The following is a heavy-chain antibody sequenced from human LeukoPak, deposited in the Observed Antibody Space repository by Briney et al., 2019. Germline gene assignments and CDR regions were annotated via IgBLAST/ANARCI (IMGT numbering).Heavy chain of an antibody. D-gene: IGHD2-15*01. CDR2: IWYDGSNK. Sequence: GGSLRLSCAVSGFTFSSYGMHWARQAPGKGLEWVAVIWYDGSNKYYADSVKGRFTISRDNSKNTLYLQMNSLRAEDTAVYYCARVYGYCSGGSCYVIDAFDIWGQGTMVTVSS. CDR1: GFTFSSYG. J-gene: IGHJ3*02. V-gene: IGHV3-33*01. CDR3: ARVYGYCSGGSCYVIDAFDI.